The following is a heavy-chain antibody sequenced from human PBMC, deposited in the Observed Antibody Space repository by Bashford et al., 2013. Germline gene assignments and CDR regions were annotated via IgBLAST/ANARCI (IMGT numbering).Heavy chain of an antibody. CDR2: INPIFGTA. Sequence: ASVKVSCKASGYTFTGYYIHWVRQAPGQGLEWMGWINPIFGTANYAQKFQGRVTMTRDTSITTAYMELNRLRSDDTAVYFCAREDGYYKDWGQGILVTVSS. CDR1: GYTFTGYY. CDR3: AREDGYYKD. J-gene: IGHJ4*02. D-gene: IGHD1-26*01. V-gene: IGHV1-2*02.